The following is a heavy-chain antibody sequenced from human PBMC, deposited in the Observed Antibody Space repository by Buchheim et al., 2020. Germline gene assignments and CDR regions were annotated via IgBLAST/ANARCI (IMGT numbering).Heavy chain of an antibody. CDR1: GDSLNSYY. Sequence: QVQLQESGPGLVKPSETLSLTCSVSGDSLNSYYWSWIRQPPGKELEWIGYIFYSGSTYYRPSLRSRAFISVDPSRNPFSLRLRSVTAADTAVYYCARGRRNYSRGWFDPWGQGT. J-gene: IGHJ5*01. V-gene: IGHV4-59*01. CDR3: ARGRRNYSRGWFDP. D-gene: IGHD6-13*01. CDR2: IFYSGST.